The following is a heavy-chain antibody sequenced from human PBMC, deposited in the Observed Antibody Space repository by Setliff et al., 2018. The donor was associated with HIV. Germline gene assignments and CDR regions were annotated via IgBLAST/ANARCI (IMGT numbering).Heavy chain of an antibody. CDR2: ISSSSSVV. J-gene: IGHJ6*04. V-gene: IGHV3-48*01. CDR3: VRDVYGSGSYFAV. CDR1: GFSFSTYT. D-gene: IGHD3-10*01. Sequence: PGGSLRLSCATSGFSFSTYTMHWVRRAPGKGLEWISYISSSSSVVLYADSLQGRFTVARDNAKNSLYLQMNSLRVDDTALYYCVRDVYGSGSYFAVWGKGTTVTVSS.